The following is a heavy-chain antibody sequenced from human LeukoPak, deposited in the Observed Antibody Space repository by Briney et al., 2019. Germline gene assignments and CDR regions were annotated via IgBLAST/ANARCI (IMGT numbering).Heavy chain of an antibody. D-gene: IGHD2-15*01. J-gene: IGHJ6*03. Sequence: HPGGSLRLSCAASGFTFSSYEMNWVRQAPGKGLEWVSYISSSGSTIYYADSVKGRFTISRDNAKNSLYLQMNSLRAEDTAVYYCAKDGAPTPYYYYYYMDVWGKGTTVTVSS. CDR2: ISSSGSTI. V-gene: IGHV3-48*03. CDR1: GFTFSSYE. CDR3: AKDGAPTPYYYYYYMDV.